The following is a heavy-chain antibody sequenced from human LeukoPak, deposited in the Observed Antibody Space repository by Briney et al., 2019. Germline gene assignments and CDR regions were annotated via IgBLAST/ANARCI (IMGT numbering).Heavy chain of an antibody. J-gene: IGHJ4*02. CDR2: IYYSGST. D-gene: IGHD2-2*01. V-gene: IGHV4-39*01. CDR3: ARHRRCSTSCSSEFDY. Sequence: MPLETLSLTCTVSGGSISSSSYYWGWIRQPPGKGLEWIGSIYYSGSTYYNPSLKSRVTISVDTSKNQFSLKLSSVTAADTAVYYCARHRRCSTSCSSEFDYWGQGTLVTVSS. CDR1: GGSISSSSYY.